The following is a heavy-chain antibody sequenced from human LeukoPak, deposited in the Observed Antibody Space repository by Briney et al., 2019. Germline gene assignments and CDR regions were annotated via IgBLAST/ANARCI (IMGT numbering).Heavy chain of an antibody. CDR1: GFTFSNYA. CDR3: ARSGDGDYALY. Sequence: PGGSLRLSCSASGFTFSNYAMHWVRQAPGKGLEFVSSINSNGGSTYYADSVKGRYIISRDNSKNTLYLQMNSLRAEDTAVYYCARSGDGDYALYWGQGTLVTVSS. V-gene: IGHV3-64*04. J-gene: IGHJ4*02. CDR2: INSNGGST. D-gene: IGHD4-17*01.